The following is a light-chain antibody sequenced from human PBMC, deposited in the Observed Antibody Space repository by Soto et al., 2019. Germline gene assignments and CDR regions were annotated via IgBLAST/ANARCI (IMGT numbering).Light chain of an antibody. CDR2: ATS. V-gene: IGKV3-11*01. Sequence: EIVLTQSPATLSLSPGERATLSCRASQSVSSSLAWYQHKPGQAPRLLIYATSHRATDIPTRFSGSGSETDFTLTISSLEPADFAVYYCQQRSDWPPSLTFGGGTKVEIK. CDR3: QQRSDWPPSLT. CDR1: QSVSSS. J-gene: IGKJ4*01.